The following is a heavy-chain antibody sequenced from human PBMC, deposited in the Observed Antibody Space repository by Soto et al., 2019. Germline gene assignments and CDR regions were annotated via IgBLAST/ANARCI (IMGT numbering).Heavy chain of an antibody. Sequence: ASVKVSCKASGYTFTGHYIHWVRQAPEQGPEWMGEIGPESGATRYAQKFQGRVTMTRDMSITTVYMELNNLSPDDTAVYYCGRGRSGQIVVFYWGQGNPVTVSS. CDR1: GYTFTGHY. D-gene: IGHD3-22*01. CDR3: GRGRSGQIVVFY. CDR2: IGPESGAT. J-gene: IGHJ4*02. V-gene: IGHV1-2*02.